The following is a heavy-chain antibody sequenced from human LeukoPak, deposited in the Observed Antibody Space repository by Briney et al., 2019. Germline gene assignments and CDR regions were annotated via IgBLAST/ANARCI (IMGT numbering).Heavy chain of an antibody. V-gene: IGHV4-39*01. D-gene: IGHD3-16*01. J-gene: IGHJ6*03. CDR1: GGSISSSSYY. Sequence: SETLSLTCTVSGGSISSSSYYWGWIRQPPGKGLEWIGSIYYSGSTYYNPSLKSRVTIPVDTSKNQFSLKLSSVTAADTAVYYCARGGTRYYYYYYMDVWGKGTTVTISS. CDR3: ARGGTRYYYYYYMDV. CDR2: IYYSGST.